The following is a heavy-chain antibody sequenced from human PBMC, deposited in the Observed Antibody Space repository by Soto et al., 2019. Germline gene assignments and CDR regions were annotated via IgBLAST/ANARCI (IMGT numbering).Heavy chain of an antibody. CDR3: ARDLSAYSGYDFAGMDV. V-gene: IGHV3-30-3*01. CDR2: ISYDGSNK. D-gene: IGHD5-12*01. CDR1: GFSFSSYA. Sequence: PGGSLRLSCAASGFSFSSYAMSWVRQAPGKGLEWVAVISYDGSNKYYADSVKGRFTISRDNSKNTLYLQMNRLRAEDTAVYYCARDLSAYSGYDFAGMDVWGQGTTVTVSS. J-gene: IGHJ6*02.